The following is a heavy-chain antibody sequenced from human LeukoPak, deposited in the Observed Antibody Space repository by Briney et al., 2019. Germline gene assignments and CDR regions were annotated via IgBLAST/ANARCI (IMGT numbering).Heavy chain of an antibody. D-gene: IGHD2-15*01. J-gene: IGHJ6*04. CDR2: IDPSDSYT. CDR1: GYNFTSYW. V-gene: IGHV5-10-1*01. Sequence: GESLRISCKGSGYNFTSYWISWVRQMPGKGLEWMGRIDPSDSYTNYSPSFQGHVTISADKSISTAYLQWSSLKASDTAMYYCARLPGYCSGGSCYRMDVWGKGTTVTVSS. CDR3: ARLPGYCSGGSCYRMDV.